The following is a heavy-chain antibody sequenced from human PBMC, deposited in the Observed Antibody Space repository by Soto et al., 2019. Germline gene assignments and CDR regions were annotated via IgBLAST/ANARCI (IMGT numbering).Heavy chain of an antibody. CDR3: ATKSLYYYDSSGYYYVNAFDI. CDR1: GYTLTELS. D-gene: IGHD3-22*01. Sequence: QVQLVQSGAEVKKPGASGKVSCKVSGYTLTELSMHWVRQAPGKGLEWMGGFDPEDGETIYAQKFQGRVTMTEDTSTDTAYMELSSLRSEDTAVYYCATKSLYYYDSSGYYYVNAFDIWGQGTMVTVSS. CDR2: FDPEDGET. J-gene: IGHJ3*02. V-gene: IGHV1-24*01.